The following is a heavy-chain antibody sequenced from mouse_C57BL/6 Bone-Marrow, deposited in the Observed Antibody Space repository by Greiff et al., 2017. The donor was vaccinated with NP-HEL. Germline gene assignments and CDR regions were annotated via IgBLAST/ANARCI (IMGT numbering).Heavy chain of an antibody. Sequence: QVQLQQPGTELVKPGASVKLSCKASGYTFTSYWMHWVKQRPGQGLEWIGEIDPSDSYTNYNQKFKGKATLTVDTSSSTAYMQLSSLTSEDSAVYYCARWVTTVVATNFDVWGTGTTVTVSS. CDR3: ARWVTTVVATNFDV. V-gene: IGHV1-69*02. D-gene: IGHD1-1*01. CDR1: GYTFTSYW. CDR2: IDPSDSYT. J-gene: IGHJ1*03.